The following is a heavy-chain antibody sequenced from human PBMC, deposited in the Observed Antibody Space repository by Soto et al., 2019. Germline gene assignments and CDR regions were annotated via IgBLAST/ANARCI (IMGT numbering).Heavy chain of an antibody. CDR2: IFWNDDR. CDR3: APRPSLAPGYFDY. D-gene: IGHD2-15*01. V-gene: IGHV2-5*01. Sequence: QITLKESGPTLVKPTQTLTMTCAFSGSSLSTNGVGLAWIRQPPGKALEWLALIFWNDDRRYSPSLNSRLTIVTDTSKNQVVLTMTDMDPVATATYYFAPRPSLAPGYFDYWGQGTLVTVSS. CDR1: GSSLSTNGVG. J-gene: IGHJ4*02.